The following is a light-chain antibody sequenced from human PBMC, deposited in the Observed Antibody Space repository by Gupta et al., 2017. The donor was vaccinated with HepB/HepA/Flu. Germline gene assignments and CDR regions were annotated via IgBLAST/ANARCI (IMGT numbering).Light chain of an antibody. Sequence: SYDLTQPPSVSVSPGQTARITCSGDALPKQYAYWYQQKPGQAPVLVIYKDSERPSGIPERFSGSSSGTTGTLTISGVQAEDEADYYCQSADSSGTYFVVFGGGTKLTVL. V-gene: IGLV3-25*03. CDR3: QSADSSGTYFVV. J-gene: IGLJ2*01. CDR1: ALPKQY. CDR2: KDS.